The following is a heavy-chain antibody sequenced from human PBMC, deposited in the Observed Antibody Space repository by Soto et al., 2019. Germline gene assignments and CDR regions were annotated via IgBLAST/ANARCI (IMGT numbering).Heavy chain of an antibody. CDR1: GYTFTSYA. Sequence: GASVKVSCKASGYTFTSYAMHWVRQAPGQRLEWMGWINAGNGNTKYSQKFQGRVTITADKSTSTAYMELSSLRSEDTAVYYCARRGSGYEDFDYWGQGTMVTVSS. J-gene: IGHJ4*02. CDR2: INAGNGNT. D-gene: IGHD5-12*01. CDR3: ARRGSGYEDFDY. V-gene: IGHV1-3*01.